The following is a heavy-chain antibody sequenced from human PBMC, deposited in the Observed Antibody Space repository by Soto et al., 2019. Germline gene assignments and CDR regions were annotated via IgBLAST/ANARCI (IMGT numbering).Heavy chain of an antibody. V-gene: IGHV3-23*01. D-gene: IGHD2-2*01. CDR3: AKDISGHQPYGMDV. Sequence: PGGSLRLSCAASGFTFSSYSMNWVRQAPGKGLEWVSAISGSGGSTYYADSVKGRFTISRDNSKNTLYLQVNSLRAEDTAVYYCAKDISGHQPYGMDVWGQGTTVTVSS. CDR1: GFTFSSYS. J-gene: IGHJ6*02. CDR2: ISGSGGST.